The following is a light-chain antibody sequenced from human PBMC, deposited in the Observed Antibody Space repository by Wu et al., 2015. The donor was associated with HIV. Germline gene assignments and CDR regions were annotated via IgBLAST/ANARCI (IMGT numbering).Light chain of an antibody. CDR2: DAS. J-gene: IGKJ2*01. CDR1: QSVTSF. Sequence: EIVLRQSPGTLSLSPGERATLSCRASQSVTSFLAWYQQKPGQAPRLLIYDASNRATGIPARFSGSGSGTDFTLTISSLEPEDFAVYYCQQRRYWPLYTFGLGDQAGDQT. V-gene: IGKV3-11*01. CDR3: QQRRYWPLYT.